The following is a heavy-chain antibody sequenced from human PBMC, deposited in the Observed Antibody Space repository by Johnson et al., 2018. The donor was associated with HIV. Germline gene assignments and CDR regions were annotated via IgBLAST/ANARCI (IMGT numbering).Heavy chain of an antibody. D-gene: IGHD1-26*01. Sequence: MQLVESGGGLVQPGGSLRLSCVASGFTFSSYWMSWVRQAPGKGLEWVAVINSGGDTYYADSVTGRFTISRDNSKNTLYLQMNSLRAEDTAVYYCARDPEGAPPLGAFDIWGQGTMVTVSS. CDR3: ARDPEGAPPLGAFDI. J-gene: IGHJ3*02. V-gene: IGHV3-66*01. CDR1: GFTFSSYW. CDR2: INSGGDT.